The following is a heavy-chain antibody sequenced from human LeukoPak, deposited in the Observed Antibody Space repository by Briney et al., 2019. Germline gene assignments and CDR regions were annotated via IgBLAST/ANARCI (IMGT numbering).Heavy chain of an antibody. J-gene: IGHJ4*02. Sequence: QPGGSLRLSCAASGFTFSSYAMHWVRQAPGKGLEWVAVISYDGSNKYYADSVKGRFTISRDNSKNTVSLQMNSLRAEDTAVYYCAGDGWHGFFTYWGQGTLVTVSS. V-gene: IGHV3-30*04. CDR3: AGDGWHGFFTY. CDR1: GFTFSSYA. CDR2: ISYDGSNK. D-gene: IGHD5-24*01.